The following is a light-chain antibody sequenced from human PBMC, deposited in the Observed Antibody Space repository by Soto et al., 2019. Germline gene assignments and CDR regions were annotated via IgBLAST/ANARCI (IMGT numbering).Light chain of an antibody. CDR1: VLAKKY. V-gene: IGLV3-27*01. Sequence: SSELTQPSSVSVSPGQTARITCSGDVLAKKYARWFQQKPGQAPVLVIYKDSERPSGIPERFSGSSSGTTVTLTISGAQVEDEADYYCYSAADNPLFGGGTQLTVL. CDR2: KDS. J-gene: IGLJ2*01. CDR3: YSAADNPL.